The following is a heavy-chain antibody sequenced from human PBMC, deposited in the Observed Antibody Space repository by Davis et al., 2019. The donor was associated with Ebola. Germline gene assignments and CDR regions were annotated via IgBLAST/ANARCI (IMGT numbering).Heavy chain of an antibody. CDR2: INNDGANT. D-gene: IGHD5-12*01. Sequence: GESLKISCAASGVTFSNYAMSWVRQAPGKGLEWVSAINNDGANTYYADSVKGRFTISRDNSRSTLYLQMNSLRAEDTAIYYCAKDLDERSGHDSVYFDYWGQGTLVTVSS. V-gene: IGHV3-23*01. CDR3: AKDLDERSGHDSVYFDY. J-gene: IGHJ4*02. CDR1: GVTFSNYA.